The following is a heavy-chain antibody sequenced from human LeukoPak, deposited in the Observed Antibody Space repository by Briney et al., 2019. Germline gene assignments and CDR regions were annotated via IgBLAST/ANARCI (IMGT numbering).Heavy chain of an antibody. CDR3: ASMYYYDSRIY. V-gene: IGHV4-59*01. D-gene: IGHD3-22*01. CDR1: GGSISSYY. CDR2: IYYSGST. J-gene: IGHJ4*02. Sequence: SSETLSLTCTVSGGSISSYYWSWIRQPPGKGLEWIGYIYYSGSTNYNPSLKSRVTISVDTSKNRFSLTLSSVTAADTAVYYCASMYYYDSRIYWGQGTLVTVSS.